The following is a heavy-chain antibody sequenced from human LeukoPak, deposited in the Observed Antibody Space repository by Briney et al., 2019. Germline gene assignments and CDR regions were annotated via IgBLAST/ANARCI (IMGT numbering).Heavy chain of an antibody. CDR2: TYYSGST. Sequence: PSETLSLTCTVSGGSISSSSYYWGWIRQPPGKGLEWIGSTYYSGSTYYNPSLKSRVTISVDTSKNQFSLKLSSVTAADTAVYYCARGYSNYGDYWGQGTLVTFSS. CDR1: GGSISSSSYY. J-gene: IGHJ4*02. D-gene: IGHD4-11*01. V-gene: IGHV4-39*01. CDR3: ARGYSNYGDY.